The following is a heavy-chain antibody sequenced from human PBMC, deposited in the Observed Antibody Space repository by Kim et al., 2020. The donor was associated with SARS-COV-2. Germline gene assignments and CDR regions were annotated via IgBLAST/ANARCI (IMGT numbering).Heavy chain of an antibody. Sequence: SPSFQGQVTMSADKSISTAYLQWSSLNASDTAMYYCARLGGGSGSQPFDYWGQGTLVTVSS. D-gene: IGHD3-10*01. J-gene: IGHJ4*02. V-gene: IGHV5-51*01. CDR3: ARLGGGSGSQPFDY.